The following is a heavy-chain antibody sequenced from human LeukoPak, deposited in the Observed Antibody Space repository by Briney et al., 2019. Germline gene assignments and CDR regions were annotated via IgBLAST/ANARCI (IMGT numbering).Heavy chain of an antibody. CDR3: ARDGGTYAIWGGDY. D-gene: IGHD2-8*01. V-gene: IGHV3-7*03. J-gene: IGHJ4*02. Sequence: GGSLRLSCAASGFTFSGYWMTWVRQAPGKGLEWVANIKHDGSEKYYVDSVEGRFTISRDNTKNSLYLQMNSLRAEDTAVYYCARDGGTYAIWGGDYWGQGTLVTVSS. CDR1: GFTFSGYW. CDR2: IKHDGSEK.